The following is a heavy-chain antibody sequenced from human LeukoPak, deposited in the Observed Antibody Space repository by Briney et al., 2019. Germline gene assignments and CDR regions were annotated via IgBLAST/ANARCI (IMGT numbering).Heavy chain of an antibody. V-gene: IGHV4-4*07. CDR2: IYTSGST. D-gene: IGHD2-15*01. CDR3: ARDSPSIALDY. Sequence: SETLSLTCTVSGGSISSYYWSWIRQPAGKGLEWIGRIYTSGSTNYNPSLKSRVTISVDKSKNQFSLKLSSVPAADTAVYYCARDSPSIALDYWGQGTLVTVSS. J-gene: IGHJ4*02. CDR1: GGSISSYY.